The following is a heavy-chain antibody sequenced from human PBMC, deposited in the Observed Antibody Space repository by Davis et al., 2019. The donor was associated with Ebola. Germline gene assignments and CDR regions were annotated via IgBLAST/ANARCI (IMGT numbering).Heavy chain of an antibody. Sequence: GSLRLSCTVSGGSISSSSYYWGWIRQPPGKGLEWIGSIYYSGSTYYNPSLKSRVTISVDTSKNQFSLKLSSVTAADTAVYYCARVWSGYDAFDIWGQGTMVTVSS. CDR1: GGSISSSSYY. J-gene: IGHJ3*02. V-gene: IGHV4-39*01. D-gene: IGHD3-3*01. CDR3: ARVWSGYDAFDI. CDR2: IYYSGST.